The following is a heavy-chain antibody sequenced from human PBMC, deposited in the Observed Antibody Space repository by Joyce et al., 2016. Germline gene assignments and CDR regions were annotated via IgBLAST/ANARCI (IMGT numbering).Heavy chain of an antibody. CDR3: ATDRSPDISWYGGGNRLDP. J-gene: IGHJ5*02. CDR1: GASIKSYY. CDR2: IHYPGRT. D-gene: IGHD6-13*01. V-gene: IGHV4-59*13. Sequence: QVQLQESGPGLVKPSETLSLTCSISGASIKSYYWTWIRQPPGKGLECIAYIHYPGRTNYNPSLKSRITMSIDTSKNQFSLQLTSVTAADTAVYFCATDRSPDISWYGGGNRLDPWGQGTLVTVTS.